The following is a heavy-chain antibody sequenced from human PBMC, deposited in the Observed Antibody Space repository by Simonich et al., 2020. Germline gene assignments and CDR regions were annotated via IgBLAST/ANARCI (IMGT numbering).Heavy chain of an antibody. CDR1: GYSISSGYY. Sequence: QVQLQESGPGLVKPSETLSLTCAVSGYSISSGYYWGWIRQPPGKGLEWIGSIYNSGSTYYNPSLKGRVTISVDTSKNQFSLKLSSVTAADTAVYYCARVGYSNYYYYGMDVWGQGTTVTVSS. CDR3: ARVGYSNYYYYGMDV. CDR2: IYNSGST. J-gene: IGHJ6*02. D-gene: IGHD6-13*01. V-gene: IGHV4-38-2*01.